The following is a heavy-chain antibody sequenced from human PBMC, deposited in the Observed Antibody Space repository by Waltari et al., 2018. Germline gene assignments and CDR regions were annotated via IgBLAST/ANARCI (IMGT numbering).Heavy chain of an antibody. CDR1: GGSISSYY. CDR3: AREGTYCGGDCYSAGYMDV. V-gene: IGHV4-59*01. J-gene: IGHJ6*03. CDR2: IYYSGST. D-gene: IGHD2-21*01. Sequence: QVQLQESGPGLVKPSETLSLTCTVSGGSISSYYWSWIRQPPGKGLEWIGYIYYSGSTNYTPSLKRRVTISVDTSKNQFSLKLSSVTAADTAVYYCAREGTYCGGDCYSAGYMDVWGKGTTVTISS.